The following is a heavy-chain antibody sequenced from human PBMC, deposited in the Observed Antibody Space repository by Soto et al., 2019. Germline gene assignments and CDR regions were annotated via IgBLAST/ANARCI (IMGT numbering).Heavy chain of an antibody. CDR2: ISGSGGST. CDR1: GFTFSSYA. D-gene: IGHD3-3*01. CDR3: AKIGVADYYFDY. V-gene: IGHV3-23*01. J-gene: IGHJ4*02. Sequence: EVQLLESGGGWVQPGGSLRLSCAASGFTFSSYAMSWVRQAPGKGLEWVSAISGSGGSTYYADSVKGRFTISRDNSKNTLYLQMNSLRAEDTAVYYCAKIGVADYYFDYWGQGTLVTVSS.